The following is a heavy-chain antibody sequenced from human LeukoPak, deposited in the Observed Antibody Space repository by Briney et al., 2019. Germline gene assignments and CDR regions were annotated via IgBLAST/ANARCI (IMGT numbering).Heavy chain of an antibody. Sequence: GGSLRLSCAASGFTFSNYEMNWVRQAPGKGLEWVSYISGSGSTIYYADSVKGRFTISSDNAKDSLYLQMNSLRAEDTAVYYCARVRSGYSHENYFDYWGQVTLVTVSS. CDR3: ARVRSGYSHENYFDY. J-gene: IGHJ4*02. CDR2: ISGSGSTI. CDR1: GFTFSNYE. D-gene: IGHD5-18*01. V-gene: IGHV3-48*03.